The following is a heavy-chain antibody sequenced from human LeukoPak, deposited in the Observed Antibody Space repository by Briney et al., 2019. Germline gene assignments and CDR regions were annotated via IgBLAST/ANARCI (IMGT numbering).Heavy chain of an antibody. CDR2: ISYDGSNK. D-gene: IGHD6-19*01. V-gene: IGHV3-30-3*01. Sequence: GGSLRLSCAASGFTFSSYAMHWVRQAPGKGLEWVAVISYDGSNKYYADSVKGRSTISRDNSKNTLYLQMNSLTAEDTAVYFCARDRSGSIAVAGRRGFDYWGQGTLVTVSS. CDR3: ARDRSGSIAVAGRRGFDY. J-gene: IGHJ4*02. CDR1: GFTFSSYA.